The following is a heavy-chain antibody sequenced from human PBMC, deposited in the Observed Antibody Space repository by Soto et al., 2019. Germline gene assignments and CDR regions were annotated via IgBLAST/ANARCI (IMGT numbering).Heavy chain of an antibody. J-gene: IGHJ4*02. CDR3: AAVRQNYGAYDY. Sequence: QVQLVESGGGVVQPGRSLRLSCAASRFTFTNYGMCWVRQAPGKGLEWVALISYDGSNKYYADSVKGRFTISRDNVKNTLFLQMGSLRPEDMAVYYCAAVRQNYGAYDYWGQGTLVTVSS. D-gene: IGHD4-17*01. V-gene: IGHV3-30*03. CDR1: RFTFTNYG. CDR2: ISYDGSNK.